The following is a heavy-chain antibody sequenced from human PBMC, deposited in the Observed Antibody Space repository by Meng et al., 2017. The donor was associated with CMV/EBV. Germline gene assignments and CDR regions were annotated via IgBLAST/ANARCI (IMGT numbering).Heavy chain of an antibody. V-gene: IGHV1-69*05. J-gene: IGHJ5*02. CDR1: GGTFSSYA. Sequence: SVKVSCKASGGTFSSYAISWVRQAPGQGLEWMGGIIPIFGTANYAQKFQGRVTITTDESTSTAYMELSSLKSEDTAVYYCARRKLVGYCTNGVCPGWFDHWGQGTLVTVSS. CDR2: IIPIFGTA. D-gene: IGHD2-8*01. CDR3: ARRKLVGYCTNGVCPGWFDH.